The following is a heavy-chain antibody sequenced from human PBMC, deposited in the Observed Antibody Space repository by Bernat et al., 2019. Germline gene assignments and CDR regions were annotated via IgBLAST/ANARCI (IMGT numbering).Heavy chain of an antibody. CDR3: ARDSISQAADLDC. V-gene: IGHV3-33*01. Sequence: QVQLVESGGGVVQPGRSLRLSCAASGFTFSGYGMHWVRQAPGKGLEWVAVIWYDGSNKYYADSVKGRFTISRDNSKNTLHLQMNSLRAGDTAVYYCARDSISQAADLDCWGQGTLVTVSS. J-gene: IGHJ4*02. D-gene: IGHD6-13*01. CDR2: IWYDGSNK. CDR1: GFTFSGYG.